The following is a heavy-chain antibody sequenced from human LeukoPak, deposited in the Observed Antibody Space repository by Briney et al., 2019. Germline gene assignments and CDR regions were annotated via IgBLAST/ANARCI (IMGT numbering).Heavy chain of an antibody. CDR3: AKGESTTYYYDSSGYYKPLFDY. Sequence: QPGGSLRLSCAASGFTFSSYAMSWVRQAPGKGLEWVSAISGSGGSTYYADSVKGRFTISRDNSKNTLYLQMNSLRAEDTAVYYCAKGESTTYYYDSSGYYKPLFDYWGQGTLVTVPS. V-gene: IGHV3-23*01. CDR1: GFTFSSYA. J-gene: IGHJ4*02. CDR2: ISGSGGST. D-gene: IGHD3-22*01.